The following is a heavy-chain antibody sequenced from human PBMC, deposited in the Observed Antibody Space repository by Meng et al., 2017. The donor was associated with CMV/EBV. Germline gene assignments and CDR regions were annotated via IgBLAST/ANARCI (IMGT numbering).Heavy chain of an antibody. D-gene: IGHD6-13*01. V-gene: IGHV3-23*01. CDR1: EFTFSSYA. J-gene: IGHJ4*02. CDR3: AKGRSIEAPGTRYFDC. CDR2: ISDSGGIT. Sequence: GESLKISCAASEFTFSSYAMNWVRQAPGKGLEWVSIISDSGGITYYADSVGGRFTISRDNSKNTLYLQMNSLRAEDTAVYYCAKGRSIEAPGTRYFDCWGQGTLVTVSS.